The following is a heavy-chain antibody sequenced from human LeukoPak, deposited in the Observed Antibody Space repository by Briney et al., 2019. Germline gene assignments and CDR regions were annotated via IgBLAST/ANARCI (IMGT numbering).Heavy chain of an antibody. CDR1: GYTFSSYG. CDR3: ARDPGLYYFDY. Sequence: GVSLRLSCAASGYTFSSYGMHWVRQAPGKGLEWVAVIWYDGSNKYYADSVKGRFTISRDNSKNTLYLQMNSLRAEDTAVYYCARDPGLYYFDYWGQGTLVTVSS. J-gene: IGHJ4*02. D-gene: IGHD3/OR15-3a*01. V-gene: IGHV3-33*01. CDR2: IWYDGSNK.